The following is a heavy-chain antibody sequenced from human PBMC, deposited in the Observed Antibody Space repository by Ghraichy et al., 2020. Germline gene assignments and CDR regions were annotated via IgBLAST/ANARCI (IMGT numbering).Heavy chain of an antibody. CDR1: GFTFSDYY. D-gene: IGHD6-6*01. CDR3: ARMEQLVPVWFDP. J-gene: IGHJ5*02. CDR2: ISSSSSYT. Sequence: LSLTCAASGFTFSDYYMSWIRQAPGKGLEWVSYISSSSSYTNYADSVKGRFTISRDNAKNSLYLQMNSLRAEDTAVYYCARMEQLVPVWFDPWGQGTLVTVSS. V-gene: IGHV3-11*06.